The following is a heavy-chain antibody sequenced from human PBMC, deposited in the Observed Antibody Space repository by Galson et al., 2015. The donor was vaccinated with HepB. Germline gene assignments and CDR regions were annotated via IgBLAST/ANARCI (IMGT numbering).Heavy chain of an antibody. CDR1: GYTFTSYY. CDR2: INPSGGST. J-gene: IGHJ4*02. D-gene: IGHD4-17*01. V-gene: IGHV1-46*03. Sequence: SVKVSCKASGYTFTSYYMHWVRQAPGQGLEWIGIINPSGGSTSYAQKFQGRVTMTRDTSTSTVYMELSSLRSEDTAVYYCARAVTTFLFDYWGQGTLVTVSS. CDR3: ARAVTTFLFDY.